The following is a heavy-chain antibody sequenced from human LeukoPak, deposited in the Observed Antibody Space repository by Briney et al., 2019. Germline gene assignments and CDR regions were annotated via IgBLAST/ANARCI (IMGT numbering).Heavy chain of an antibody. V-gene: IGHV1-69*13. CDR1: GGTFSSYA. Sequence: EASVKVSCKASGGTFSSYAISWVRQAPGQGLEWMGGIIPIFGTANYAQKFQGRVTITADESTSTAYMELSSLRSGDTAVYYCARSTKPIVRFYSSSSGGIFDCWGQGTLVTVSS. CDR2: IIPIFGTA. J-gene: IGHJ4*02. D-gene: IGHD6-6*01. CDR3: ARSTKPIVRFYSSSSGGIFDC.